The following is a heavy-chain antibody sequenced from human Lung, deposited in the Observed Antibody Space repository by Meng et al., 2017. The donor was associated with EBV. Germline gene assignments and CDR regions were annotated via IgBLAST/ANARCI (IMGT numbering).Heavy chain of an antibody. D-gene: IGHD3-22*01. CDR1: GYTFSNYA. V-gene: IGHV1-3*01. CDR3: ARFSSGYFFGC. CDR2: INAGNGDT. Sequence: QAQLVQSGGEVKKPGASLKVSCKASGYTFSNYAMNWVRQAPGQRLEWMGWINAGNGDTKYSQKFQGRVTITRDTSASTGYMELSSLRSEDTAVYYCARFSSGYFFGCWGQGTLVTVSS. J-gene: IGHJ4*02.